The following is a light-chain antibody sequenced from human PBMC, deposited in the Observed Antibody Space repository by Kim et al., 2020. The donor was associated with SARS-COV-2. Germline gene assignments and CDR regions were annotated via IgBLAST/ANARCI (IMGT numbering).Light chain of an antibody. CDR1: SSNVAINY. J-gene: IGLJ3*02. Sequence: QSVTISCSGGSSNVAINYVYWLQHVPGTAPKVVIHKTNQRPSGVPDRFSGSKSGSSASLAISGLRSDDEADYYCASWDDDLSGWMFGGGTQLTVL. CDR2: KTN. CDR3: ASWDDDLSGWM. V-gene: IGLV1-47*01.